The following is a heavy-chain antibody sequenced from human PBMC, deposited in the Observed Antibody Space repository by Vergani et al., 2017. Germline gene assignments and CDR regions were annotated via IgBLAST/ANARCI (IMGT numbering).Heavy chain of an antibody. CDR2: IYYSGST. CDR1: GGSISSSSYY. CDR3: ARDVSPYCSRGSCYEGNWFDP. V-gene: IGHV4-61*05. J-gene: IGHJ5*02. Sequence: QLQLQESGPGLVKPSETLSLTCTVSGGSISSSSYYWSWIRQPPGKGLEWIGYIYYSGSTNYNPSLKSRVTISVDTSKNQFSLKLSSVTAADTAVYYCARDVSPYCSRGSCYEGNWFDPWSQGTLVTVSS. D-gene: IGHD2-15*01.